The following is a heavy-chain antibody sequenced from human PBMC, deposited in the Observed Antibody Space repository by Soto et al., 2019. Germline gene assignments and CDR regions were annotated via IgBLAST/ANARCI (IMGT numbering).Heavy chain of an antibody. CDR3: AKFFVETGGSSGWPWSFHY. J-gene: IGHJ4*02. D-gene: IGHD6-25*01. V-gene: IGHV3-23*01. CDR1: GFTFSSYA. CDR2: ISGSGGTT. Sequence: EVQLLESGGGLVQPGRSLRLSCAASGFTFSSYAMSWVRQAPGKGLEWVSAISGSGGTTYYADSVKGPFTISRDNSKNTLFLQMNSLRAEDTAVYYCAKFFVETGGSSGWPWSFHYWGQGTLVTVSS.